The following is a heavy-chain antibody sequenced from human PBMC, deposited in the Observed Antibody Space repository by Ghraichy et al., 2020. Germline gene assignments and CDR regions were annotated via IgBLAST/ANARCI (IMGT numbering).Heavy chain of an antibody. J-gene: IGHJ6*03. D-gene: IGHD3-10*01. CDR3: ARVVYGSESYNVHYYYMDV. V-gene: IGHV4-30-4*01. CDR1: GDSIGSGDHY. CDR2: TYNSGST. Sequence: SLNISCSVSGDSIGSGDHYWTWIRQPPGEGLEWIGYTYNSGSTYYNASLKSRVSISVDMSKNQFSLQLNFVAAADTAVYYCARVVYGSESYNVHYYYMDVWGKGVTVTVSS.